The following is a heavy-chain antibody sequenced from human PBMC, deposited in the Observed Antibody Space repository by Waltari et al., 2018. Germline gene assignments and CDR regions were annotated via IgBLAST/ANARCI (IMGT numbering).Heavy chain of an antibody. J-gene: IGHJ4*02. D-gene: IGHD4-17*01. CDR1: GFTFSSYE. CDR3: ARVPPAPDYGDYGYGFDY. CDR2: ISSSGSTI. V-gene: IGHV3-48*03. Sequence: EVQLVESGGGLVQPGGSLRLSCAASGFTFSSYEMNWVRQAPGKGLEWVSYISSSGSTIYYAYAVKGRFTCSRYNAKNSLYLQMNSLRAEDTAVYYCARVPPAPDYGDYGYGFDYWGQGTLVTVSS.